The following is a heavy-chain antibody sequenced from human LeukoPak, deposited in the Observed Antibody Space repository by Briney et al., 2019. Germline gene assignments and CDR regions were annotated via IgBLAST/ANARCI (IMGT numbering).Heavy chain of an antibody. Sequence: PGGSLRLSCAASGFTFSNYALHWVRQAPGKGLEWVAVISCDGSNKFYADSVRGRFTISRDNSKNTLFLQMNSLRPEDTAVYYCARGPGYDILADYFDYWGQGTLVTVSS. CDR1: GFTFSNYA. CDR2: ISCDGSNK. V-gene: IGHV3-30*04. CDR3: ARGPGYDILADYFDY. D-gene: IGHD3-9*01. J-gene: IGHJ4*02.